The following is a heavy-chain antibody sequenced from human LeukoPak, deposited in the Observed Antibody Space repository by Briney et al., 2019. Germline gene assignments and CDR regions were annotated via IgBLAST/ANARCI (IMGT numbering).Heavy chain of an antibody. CDR2: IRYDGSNK. J-gene: IGHJ6*03. CDR3: AKSADTYDYEVDFMDV. D-gene: IGHD3-16*01. V-gene: IGHV3-30*02. CDR1: GFTFSSYG. Sequence: QSGGSLRLSCAASGFTFSSYGMHWVRQAPGKGLEWVAFIRYDGSNKYYADSVKGRFTISRDNSKNTLYLQMNSLRADDTAVYYCAKSADTYDYEVDFMDVWGEGTTVIVS.